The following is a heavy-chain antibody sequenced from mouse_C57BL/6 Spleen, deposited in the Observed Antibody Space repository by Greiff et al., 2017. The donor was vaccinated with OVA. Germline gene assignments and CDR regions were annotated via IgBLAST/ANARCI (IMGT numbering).Heavy chain of an antibody. J-gene: IGHJ4*01. Sequence: EVQGVESGGGLVKPGGSLKLSCAASGFTFSSYAMSWVRQTPEKRLEWVATISDGGSYTYYSDNVKGRFTISRDNAKNNLYLQMSHLKSEDTAMYYCAREDYGNYHAMDYWGQGTSVTVSS. CDR3: AREDYGNYHAMDY. CDR1: GFTFSSYA. D-gene: IGHD2-1*01. CDR2: ISDGGSYT. V-gene: IGHV5-4*01.